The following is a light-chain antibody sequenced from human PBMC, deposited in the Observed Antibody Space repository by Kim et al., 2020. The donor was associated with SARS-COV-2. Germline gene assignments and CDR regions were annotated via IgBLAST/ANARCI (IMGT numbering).Light chain of an antibody. CDR2: DTF. CDR1: QNINTC. V-gene: IGKV3-11*01. J-gene: IGKJ4*01. CDR3: QQCREWPLT. Sequence: EIVLTQSPATLSLSPGERATLSCRASQNINTCFAWYRQKPGQAPRLLIYDTFNRATGIPARFSGSGSGTDFTLTISSLEPEDFAVYYCQQCREWPLTFGGGTKVEI.